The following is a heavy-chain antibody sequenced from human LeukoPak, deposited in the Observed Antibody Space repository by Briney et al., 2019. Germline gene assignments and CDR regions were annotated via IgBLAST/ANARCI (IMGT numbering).Heavy chain of an antibody. D-gene: IGHD2-15*01. CDR1: GFTFSSYS. Sequence: GGSLRLSCAASGFTFSSYSMNWVRQAPGKGLEWVSSISSSSSYIYYADSVKGRFTISRDNAKNSLYLQMNSLRAEDTAVYYCARWGTGHCSGGSCSSQTSEDFDYWGQGTLVTVSS. CDR2: ISSSSSYI. J-gene: IGHJ4*02. V-gene: IGHV3-21*01. CDR3: ARWGTGHCSGGSCSSQTSEDFDY.